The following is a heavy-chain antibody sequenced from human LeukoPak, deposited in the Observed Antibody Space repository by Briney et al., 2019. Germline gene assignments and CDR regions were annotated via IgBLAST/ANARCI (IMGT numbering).Heavy chain of an antibody. CDR3: AYKGPISGYAFDP. J-gene: IGHJ5*02. V-gene: IGHV4-34*01. CDR1: GESFSEYY. CDR2: INHIGST. Sequence: SETLSLTCAVYGESFSEYYWSWIRQPPGKGLEWIGEINHIGSTNSNPYLKSRVTISVDTSKKQFSLKLSSVTAADTAVYYCAYKGPISGYAFDPWGQGTLVTVSS. D-gene: IGHD5-12*01.